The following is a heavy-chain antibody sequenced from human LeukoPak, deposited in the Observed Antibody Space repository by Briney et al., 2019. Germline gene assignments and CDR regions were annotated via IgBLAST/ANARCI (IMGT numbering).Heavy chain of an antibody. D-gene: IGHD3-10*01. CDR3: ARVHGSGMDV. Sequence: GGSLRLSCSASGFTFSSFAMHWVPQAPGKGLEYVAAISRNGGSTYYADSVKGRFTISRDNPKSTLYLQMSSMRAEDTAVYLCARVHGSGMDVWGQGTTVTVSS. CDR2: ISRNGGST. J-gene: IGHJ6*02. V-gene: IGHV3-64D*09. CDR1: GFTFSSFA.